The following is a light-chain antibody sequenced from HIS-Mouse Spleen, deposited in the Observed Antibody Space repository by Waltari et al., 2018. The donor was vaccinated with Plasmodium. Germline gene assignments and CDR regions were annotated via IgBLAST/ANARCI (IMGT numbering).Light chain of an antibody. CDR1: QSVSSN. Sequence: EIVMTQSPATLSVSPGERPTLSCRASQSVSSNLAWYQQKPGQAPRLLIYGASPRATGIPARFSGSGSGTEFTLTISSLQSEDFAVYYCQQYNNWPFTFGPGTKVDIK. CDR2: GAS. CDR3: QQYNNWPFT. V-gene: IGKV3-15*01. J-gene: IGKJ3*01.